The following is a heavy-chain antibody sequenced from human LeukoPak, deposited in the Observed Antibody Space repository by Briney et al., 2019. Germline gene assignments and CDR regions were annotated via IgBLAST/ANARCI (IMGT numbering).Heavy chain of an antibody. CDR3: AKGLREYDFWSGYAT. J-gene: IGHJ5*02. V-gene: IGHV3-23*01. D-gene: IGHD3-3*01. CDR1: GFTFSSYA. Sequence: GGSLRLSCAASGFTFSSYAMMWVRQAPGKGLDWVSTISVSGGSPNYADFVKGRFTISRDNSKNTLFLQMNSLRAEDTALYYCAKGLREYDFWSGYATWGQGTQVTVSS. CDR2: ISVSGGSP.